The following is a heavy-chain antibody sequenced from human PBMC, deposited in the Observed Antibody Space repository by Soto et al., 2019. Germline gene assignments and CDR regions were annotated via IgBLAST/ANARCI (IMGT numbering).Heavy chain of an antibody. J-gene: IGHJ4*02. D-gene: IGHD1-1*01. CDR1: GGTFSSYA. Sequence: QAQLVQSGAEVKKPGSSVKVSYKASGGTFSSYALTWVRQAPGQGLEWMGGIIPMFGTANYAQKFQGRVTITADESTTTAHMELSSLRSEDTAVYYCARDTGTTPRKWYFDYWGQGTLVTVSS. V-gene: IGHV1-69*01. CDR3: ARDTGTTPRKWYFDY. CDR2: IIPMFGTA.